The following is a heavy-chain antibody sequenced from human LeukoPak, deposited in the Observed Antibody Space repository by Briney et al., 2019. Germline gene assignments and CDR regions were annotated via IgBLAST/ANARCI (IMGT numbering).Heavy chain of an antibody. D-gene: IGHD6-13*01. CDR2: IWYDGVDK. V-gene: IGHV3-33*01. CDR3: ARGRPSRTYYFDF. CDR1: GFTFSSYA. J-gene: IGHJ4*02. Sequence: QPGGSLRPSCAASGFTFSSYAIHWVRQAPGKGLEWVAVIWYDGVDKYYEDSVKGRFTLSRDNSKNTVYLQMNSLRAEVTAVYYCARGRPSRTYYFDFWGQGTLVTVSS.